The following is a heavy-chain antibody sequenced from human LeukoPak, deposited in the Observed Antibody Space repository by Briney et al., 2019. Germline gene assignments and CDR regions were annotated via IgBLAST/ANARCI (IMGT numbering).Heavy chain of an antibody. Sequence: GASVKVSCKASGYTFTSYDINWVRQATGQGLEWMGWIIPIFGTANYAQKFQGRVTITADKSTSTAYMELSSLRSEDTAVYYCASSNGYSSGWYLPITDYWGQGTLVTVSS. CDR2: IIPIFGTA. D-gene: IGHD6-19*01. CDR3: ASSNGYSSGWYLPITDY. CDR1: GYTFTSYD. J-gene: IGHJ4*02. V-gene: IGHV1-69*06.